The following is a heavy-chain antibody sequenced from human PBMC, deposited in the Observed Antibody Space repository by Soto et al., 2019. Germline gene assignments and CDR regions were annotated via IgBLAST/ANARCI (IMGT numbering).Heavy chain of an antibody. V-gene: IGHV1-69*12. CDR2: SIPIFATP. D-gene: IGHD3-3*02. CDR1: GGTFGNSA. Sequence: QVQLVQSGAEVKKPGSSVTVSCKASGGTFGNSAISWVRQAPGQGLEWKGGSIPIFATPDYAQKFQGRVTITEDESTTTACMELTSLRSVDTAVYYCARDKDRQQLGGNYSYGIDVWGQWTMVTLSS. CDR3: ARDKDRQQLGGNYSYGIDV. J-gene: IGHJ6*02.